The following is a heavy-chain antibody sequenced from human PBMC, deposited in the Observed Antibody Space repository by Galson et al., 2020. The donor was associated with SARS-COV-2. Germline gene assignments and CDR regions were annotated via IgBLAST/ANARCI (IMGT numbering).Heavy chain of an antibody. CDR2: ISAYYGDT. Sequence: ASVKVSCKASGYTFTTYGISWVRQAPGQGLEWMGWISAYYGDTRYAQNLQGRVTMTRDTSTTTAYMELGSLRSDDTAVYYCVREVDLTGAFGRVIAFGYWGQGTLVTVSS. CDR1: GYTFTTYG. D-gene: IGHD3-16*02. CDR3: VREVDLTGAFGRVIAFGY. V-gene: IGHV1-18*01. J-gene: IGHJ4*02.